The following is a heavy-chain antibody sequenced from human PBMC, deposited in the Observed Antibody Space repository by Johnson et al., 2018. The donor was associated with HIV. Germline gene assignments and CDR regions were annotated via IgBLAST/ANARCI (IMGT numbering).Heavy chain of an antibody. CDR3: AKDLGGAQSSPRAFDI. CDR1: GFTFADYY. D-gene: IGHD1-26*01. CDR2: ISSSGSTI. J-gene: IGHJ3*02. Sequence: QVQLVESGGGLVQPGGSLRLSCAASGFTFADYYMNWMRQAPGKGLEWVSHISSSGSTIYYADSVKGRFTISRDNAKKSLYLQMNSLRAEDTAVYYCAKDLGGAQSSPRAFDIWGQGTMVTVSS. V-gene: IGHV3-11*04.